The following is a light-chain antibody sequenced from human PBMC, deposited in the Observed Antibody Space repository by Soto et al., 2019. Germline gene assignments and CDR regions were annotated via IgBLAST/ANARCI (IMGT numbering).Light chain of an antibody. V-gene: IGKV1-5*03. J-gene: IGKJ1*01. CDR3: QQYNIYPRT. CDR2: KTS. Sequence: DIQMTQSPSTLSASVGDRVTITCRASQSINTWLAWYQQKPGKAPNLLIYKTSTLESGVPSRFSGSGSGTEFTLTISSRQPDDFATYYCQQYNIYPRTFGPGTKVEVK. CDR1: QSINTW.